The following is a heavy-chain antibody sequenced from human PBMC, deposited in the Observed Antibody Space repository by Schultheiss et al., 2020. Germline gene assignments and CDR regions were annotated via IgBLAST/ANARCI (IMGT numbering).Heavy chain of an antibody. CDR1: GFTFSSYS. CDR2: IWYDGSNK. D-gene: IGHD3-22*01. CDR3: ARDNTMIVLYGMDV. V-gene: IGHV3-33*08. J-gene: IGHJ6*02. Sequence: GGSLRLSCAASGFTFSSYSMNWVRQAPGKGLEWVAVIWYDGSNKYYADSVKGRFTISRDNAKNSLYLQMNSLRAEDTAVYYCARDNTMIVLYGMDVWGQGTTVTVSS.